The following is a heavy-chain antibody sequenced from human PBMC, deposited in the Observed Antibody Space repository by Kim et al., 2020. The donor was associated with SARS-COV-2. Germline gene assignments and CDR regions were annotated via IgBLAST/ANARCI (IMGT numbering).Heavy chain of an antibody. CDR3: AKGTAAGTDY. D-gene: IGHD6-13*01. CDR1: GFTFSSYG. Sequence: GGSLRLSCAASGFTFSSYGMHWVRQAPGKGLEWVAVISYDGSNKYYADSVKGRFTISRDNSKNTLYLQMNSLRAEDTAVYYCAKGTAAGTDYWGQGTLVTVSS. CDR2: ISYDGSNK. V-gene: IGHV3-30*18. J-gene: IGHJ4*02.